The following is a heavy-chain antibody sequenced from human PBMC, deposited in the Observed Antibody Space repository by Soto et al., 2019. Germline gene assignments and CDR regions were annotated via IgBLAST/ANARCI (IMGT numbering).Heavy chain of an antibody. D-gene: IGHD5-12*01. CDR3: ARGRRPKRVATISRDYYGMDV. CDR1: GGSFSGYY. J-gene: IGHJ6*02. V-gene: IGHV4-34*01. Sequence: QVQLQQWGAGLLKPSETLSLTCAVYGGSFSGYYWSWIRQPPGKGLEWIGEINHSGSTNYNPSLKSRVTTSVDTSKNQFSLKLSSVTAADTAVYYCARGRRPKRVATISRDYYGMDVWGQGTTVTVSS. CDR2: INHSGST.